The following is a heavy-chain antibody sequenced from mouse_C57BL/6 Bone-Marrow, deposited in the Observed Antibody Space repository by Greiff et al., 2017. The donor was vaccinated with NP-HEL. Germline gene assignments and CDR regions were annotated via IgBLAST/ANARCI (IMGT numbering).Heavy chain of an antibody. D-gene: IGHD1-1*02. Sequence: VQLQQPGAELVKPGASVKLSCKASGYTFTSYWMQWVKQRPGQGLEWIGEIDPSDSYTNYNQKFKGKATLTVDTSSSTAYMQLSSLTSEDSAVYYCGGSYDYWGQGTTLTVSS. CDR3: GGSYDY. CDR2: IDPSDSYT. V-gene: IGHV1-50*01. J-gene: IGHJ2*01. CDR1: GYTFTSYW.